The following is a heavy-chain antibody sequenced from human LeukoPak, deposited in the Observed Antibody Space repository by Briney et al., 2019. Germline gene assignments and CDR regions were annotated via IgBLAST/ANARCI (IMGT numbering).Heavy chain of an antibody. CDR3: AREVGATHAFDI. CDR2: IYYSGST. D-gene: IGHD1-26*01. V-gene: IGHV4-39*07. Sequence: SETLSLTCTVSGGSISSSSYYWGWIRQPPGKGLEWIGSIYYSGSTYYNPSLKSRVTISVDTSKNQFSLKLSSVTAADTAVYYCAREVGATHAFDIWGQGTMVTVSS. CDR1: GGSISSSSYY. J-gene: IGHJ3*02.